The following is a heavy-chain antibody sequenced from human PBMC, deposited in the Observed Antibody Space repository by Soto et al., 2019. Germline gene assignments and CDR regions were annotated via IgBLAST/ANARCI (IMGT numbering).Heavy chain of an antibody. CDR2: IYSGGST. Sequence: GGSLRLSCAASGFTVSSNYMSWVRQAPGKGLEWVSVIYSGGSTYYADSVKGRFTISRDNSKNTLYLQMNSLRAEDTAVYYCARAPSSSSWYNWFDPWGQGTLVTVS. J-gene: IGHJ5*02. V-gene: IGHV3-66*01. D-gene: IGHD6-13*01. CDR1: GFTVSSNY. CDR3: ARAPSSSSWYNWFDP.